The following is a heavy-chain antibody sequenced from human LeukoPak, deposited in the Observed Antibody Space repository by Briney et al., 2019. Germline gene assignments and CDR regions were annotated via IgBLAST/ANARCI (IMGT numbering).Heavy chain of an antibody. CDR2: IGDSGGST. CDR3: AKGGSLTTVTHFDY. Sequence: GGSLRLSCAASGFTFSTYGMNWVRQAPGKGLEWVSGIGDSGGSTYYADSVKGRFTISRDNSKNTLYLQMNSLRAEDTAVYYCAKGGSLTTVTHFDYWGQGTLVTVSS. J-gene: IGHJ4*02. V-gene: IGHV3-23*01. CDR1: GFTFSTYG. D-gene: IGHD4-17*01.